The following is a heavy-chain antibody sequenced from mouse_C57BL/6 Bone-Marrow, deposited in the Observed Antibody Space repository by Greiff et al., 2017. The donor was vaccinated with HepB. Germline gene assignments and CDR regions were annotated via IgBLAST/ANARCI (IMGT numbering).Heavy chain of an antibody. CDR3: AKTAQATGYYFDY. CDR2: INPNNGGT. CDR1: GYTFTDYN. J-gene: IGHJ2*01. Sequence: VQLKQSGPELVKPGASVKIPCKASGYTFTDYNMDWVKQSHGKSLEWIGDINPNNGGTIYNQKFKGKATLTVDKSSSTAYMELRSLTSEDTAVYYCAKTAQATGYYFDYWGQGTTLTVSS. V-gene: IGHV1-18*01. D-gene: IGHD3-2*02.